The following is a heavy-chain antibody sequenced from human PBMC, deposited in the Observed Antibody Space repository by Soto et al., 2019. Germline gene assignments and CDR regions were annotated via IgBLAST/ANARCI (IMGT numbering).Heavy chain of an antibody. CDR3: ASQASPYYYYGMDV. V-gene: IGHV4-30-2*01. J-gene: IGHJ6*02. Sequence: SETLSLTCAVSGGSISSGGYSWSWIRQPPGKGLEWIGYMYHSGSTYYNPSLKSRVTISIDRSKNQFSLKLSSVTAADTAVYYCASQASPYYYYGMDVWGQGTTVTVSS. CDR1: GGSISSGGYS. CDR2: MYHSGST.